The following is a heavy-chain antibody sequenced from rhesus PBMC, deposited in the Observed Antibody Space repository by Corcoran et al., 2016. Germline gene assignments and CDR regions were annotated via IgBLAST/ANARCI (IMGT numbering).Heavy chain of an antibody. V-gene: IGHV4S10*01. CDR2: IYGSSTST. J-gene: IGHJ1*01. Sequence: QVQLQESGPGVVKPSETLSLTCAVSGGSISDSYRWSWIRQPPGKGLEWIGYIYGSSTSTNYNPSLKSRVTSSKDTAKNQLSLKPSSVTAADTAVYYCARPHSPILYWPEDFEFWGQGALVTVSS. D-gene: IGHD2-21*01. CDR3: ARPHSPILYWPEDFEF. CDR1: GGSISDSYR.